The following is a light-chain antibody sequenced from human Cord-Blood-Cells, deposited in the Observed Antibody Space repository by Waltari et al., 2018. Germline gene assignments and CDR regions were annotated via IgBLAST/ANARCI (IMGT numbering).Light chain of an antibody. Sequence: DIQMTQSPSTLSASVGDRVTITCRASQSISSWLARYQQKPGKAPKLLIYKASSLESGVTSRFSGSGSGTEFTLTISSLQPDDFATYYCQQYNSYSRTFGQGTKVEIK. CDR2: KAS. CDR3: QQYNSYSRT. V-gene: IGKV1-5*03. J-gene: IGKJ1*01. CDR1: QSISSW.